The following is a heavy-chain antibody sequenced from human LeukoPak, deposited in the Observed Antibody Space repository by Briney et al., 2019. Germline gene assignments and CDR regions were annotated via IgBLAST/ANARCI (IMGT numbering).Heavy chain of an antibody. CDR3: ARAYSGGYSYSDH. CDR2: VYYSGSS. Sequence: SETLSLTCTVSGGSMSSYYWSWVRQSPRKGLEWIGNVYYSGSSNYNPSLESRVTISVDTSKNQFFLILSSVSAADTAVYYCARAYSGGYSYSDHWGQGTLVTVSS. D-gene: IGHD1-26*01. CDR1: GGSMSSYY. V-gene: IGHV4-59*01. J-gene: IGHJ4*02.